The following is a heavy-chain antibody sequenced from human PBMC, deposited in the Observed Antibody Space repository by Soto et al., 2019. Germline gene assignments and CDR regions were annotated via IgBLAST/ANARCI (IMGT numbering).Heavy chain of an antibody. D-gene: IGHD1-7*01. CDR3: AGTTSHQWYYMAV. V-gene: IGHV6-1*01. CDR2: TYYRSRWYN. Sequence: SQTLSLTCAISGDSVSSNSVAWNWIRLSPSRGLEWLARTYYRSRWYNDYAVSVRSRITVNPDTSKNQFSLQLTSVTPEDTAVYYCAGTTSHQWYYMAVRGKGTTVTAP. J-gene: IGHJ6*03. CDR1: GDSVSSNSVA.